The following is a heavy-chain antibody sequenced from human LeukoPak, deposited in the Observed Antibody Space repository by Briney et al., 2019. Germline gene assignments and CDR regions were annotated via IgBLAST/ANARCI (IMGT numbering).Heavy chain of an antibody. V-gene: IGHV4-34*01. CDR1: GGSFSGYY. Sequence: SETLSLTCAVYGGSFSGYYWSWIRQPPGKGLEWIGGINHSGSTNYNPSLKSRVTISVDTSKNQFSLKLSSVTAADTAVYYCARGLVVLMVYAKSWFDPWGQGTLVTVSS. CDR3: ARGLVVLMVYAKSWFDP. J-gene: IGHJ5*02. D-gene: IGHD2-8*01. CDR2: INHSGST.